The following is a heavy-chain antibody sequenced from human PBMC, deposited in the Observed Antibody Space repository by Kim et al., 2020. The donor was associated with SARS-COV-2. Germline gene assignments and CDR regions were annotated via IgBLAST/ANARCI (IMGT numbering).Heavy chain of an antibody. J-gene: IGHJ5*01. CDR2: VSGTGSST. V-gene: IGHV3-23*01. CDR1: GFTFSSFD. CDR3: AKLPQFGYYGSGRYVQPLDS. Sequence: GGSLRLSCEASGFTFSSFDMTWVRQAPGRGLEWISAVSGTGSSTYYADSVKGRFTISRDNSKNALYLQLSSLSAEDTAVYYCAKLPQFGYYGSGRYVQPLDSWGQGALVAVSS. D-gene: IGHD3-10*01.